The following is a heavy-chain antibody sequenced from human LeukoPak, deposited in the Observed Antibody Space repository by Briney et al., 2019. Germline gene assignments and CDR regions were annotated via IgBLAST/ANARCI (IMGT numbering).Heavy chain of an antibody. V-gene: IGHV4-61*02. Sequence: SETLSLTCTVSGGSISTISYFWTWIRQPAGKGLEWIGRIYPSGSTNYNPSLKSRVTISLDTSKNQFSLKLSSVTAADTAVYYCARVGGSSWYFDYWGQGTLVTVSS. CDR1: GGSISTISYF. CDR3: ARVGGSSWYFDY. CDR2: IYPSGST. D-gene: IGHD6-13*01. J-gene: IGHJ4*02.